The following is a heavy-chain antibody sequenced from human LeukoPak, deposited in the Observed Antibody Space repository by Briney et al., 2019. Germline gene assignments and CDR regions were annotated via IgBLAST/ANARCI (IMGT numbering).Heavy chain of an antibody. CDR2: IYHSGST. V-gene: IGHV4-30-2*01. J-gene: IGHJ4*02. CDR1: GGSISSGGYS. Sequence: SETLSLTCAVSGGSISSGGYSWSWIRQPPGKGLEWIGYIYHSGSTYYNPSLKSRVTISVDRSKNQFSLKLSSVTAADTAVYYCARASSYSSSWSEDYWGQGTLVTVSS. CDR3: ARASSYSSSWSEDY. D-gene: IGHD6-13*01.